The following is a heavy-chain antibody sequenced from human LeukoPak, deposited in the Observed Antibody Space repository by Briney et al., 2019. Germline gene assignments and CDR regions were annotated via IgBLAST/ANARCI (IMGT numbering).Heavy chain of an antibody. CDR2: INHSGST. D-gene: IGHD3-3*01. CDR1: GGSFSGYY. J-gene: IGHJ4*02. Sequence: SETLSLTCAVYGGSFSGYYWSWIRQPPGEGLEWIGEINHSGSTNYNPSLKSRVTISVDTSKNQFSLKLSSVTAADTAVYYCARDDFWSGYSDYWGQGTLVTVSS. V-gene: IGHV4-34*01. CDR3: ARDDFWSGYSDY.